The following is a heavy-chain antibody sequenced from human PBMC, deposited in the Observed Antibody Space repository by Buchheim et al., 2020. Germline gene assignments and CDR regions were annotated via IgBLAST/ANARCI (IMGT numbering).Heavy chain of an antibody. CDR2: IWYDGSNK. J-gene: IGHJ4*02. CDR3: ARGHTVTTDFDY. D-gene: IGHD4-17*01. V-gene: IGHV3-33*01. Sequence: QVQLVESGGGVVQPGRSLRLSCAASGFTFSSYGMHWVRQAPGKGLEGVAVIWYDGSNKYYADSVKGRFTISRDNSKTTLYLQMNSLRAEDTAVYYCARGHTVTTDFDYWGQGTL. CDR1: GFTFSSYG.